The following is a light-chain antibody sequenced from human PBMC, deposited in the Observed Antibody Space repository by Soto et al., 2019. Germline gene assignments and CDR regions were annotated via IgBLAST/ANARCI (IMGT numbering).Light chain of an antibody. CDR1: QSVSNF. V-gene: IGKV3-15*01. Sequence: EKVMTQSPATLSMSPGERATLSCRASQSVSNFLAWYQQKPGQAPRLLIYGASTRATGIPARFSGSGSGTDFTLTISSLLSEDFAVYYCQQYNNCPSWTFGQGTKVEVK. CDR3: QQYNNCPSWT. CDR2: GAS. J-gene: IGKJ1*01.